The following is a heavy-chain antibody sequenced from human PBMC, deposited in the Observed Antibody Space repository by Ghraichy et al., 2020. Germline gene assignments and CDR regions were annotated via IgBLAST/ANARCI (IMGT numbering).Heavy chain of an antibody. CDR1: GGSISSYY. D-gene: IGHD6-13*01. V-gene: IGHV4-4*07. CDR3: ARVKGARQQLDLVYFDY. CDR2: IYTSGST. J-gene: IGHJ4*02. Sequence: SETLSLTCTVSGGSISSYYWSWIRQPAGKGLEWIGRIYTSGSTNYNPSLKSRVTMSVDTSKNQFSLKLSSVTAADTAVYYCARVKGARQQLDLVYFDYWGQGTLVTVSS.